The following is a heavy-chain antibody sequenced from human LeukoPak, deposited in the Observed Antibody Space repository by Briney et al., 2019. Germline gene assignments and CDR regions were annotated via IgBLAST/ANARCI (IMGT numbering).Heavy chain of an antibody. J-gene: IGHJ3*02. Sequence: PSETLSLTCTVSGGSISSGSYYWSWIRQPAGKGLEWIGRIYTSGSTNYNPSLKGRVTISVDTSKNQFSLKLSSVTAADTAVYYCARAFVDGYRRAFDIWGQGTMVTVSS. CDR1: GGSISSGSYY. V-gene: IGHV4-61*02. CDR3: ARAFVDGYRRAFDI. D-gene: IGHD3-16*02. CDR2: IYTSGST.